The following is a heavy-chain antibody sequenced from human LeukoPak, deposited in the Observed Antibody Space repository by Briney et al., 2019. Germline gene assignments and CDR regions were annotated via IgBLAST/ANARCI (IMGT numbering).Heavy chain of an antibody. J-gene: IGHJ4*02. CDR2: IYYSGTT. CDR1: GGSISSSSYY. D-gene: IGHD4-17*01. Sequence: PSETLSLTCTVSGGSISSSSYYWGWIRQPPGKGLEWIGSIYYSGTTYYNPSLKSRVTISVDTSKNQFSLKLRSVTAADTAVYYCARDDYGGNSGFDYWGQGTLVTVSS. V-gene: IGHV4-39*02. CDR3: ARDDYGGNSGFDY.